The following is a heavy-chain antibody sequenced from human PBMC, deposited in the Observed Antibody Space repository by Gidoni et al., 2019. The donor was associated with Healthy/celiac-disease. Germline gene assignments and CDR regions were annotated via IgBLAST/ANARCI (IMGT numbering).Heavy chain of an antibody. V-gene: IGHV3-43*01. CDR3: AKDTGYSSSWYVSGAFDI. CDR2: ISWDGGST. CDR1: GFTLDDYT. J-gene: IGHJ3*02. Sequence: EVQLVESGGVVVQPGGSLRISCAASGFTLDDYTMHWVRQAPGKGLEWVSLISWDGGSTYYADSVKGRFTISRDNSKNSLYLQMNSLRTEDTALYYCAKDTGYSSSWYVSGAFDIWGQGTMVTVSS. D-gene: IGHD6-13*01.